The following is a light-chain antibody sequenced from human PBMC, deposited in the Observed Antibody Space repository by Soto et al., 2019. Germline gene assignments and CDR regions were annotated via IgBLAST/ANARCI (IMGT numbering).Light chain of an antibody. Sequence: DIQMTQSPSTLSASVGDRVTITCRASESISPWLAWYQQKPGKAPKIMIYKASSLEGGVPSRFSGSESGTEFTLTISSLQPDDCATYYCQQYKTYSRTFGQGTKLEIK. V-gene: IGKV1-5*03. CDR3: QQYKTYSRT. J-gene: IGKJ2*01. CDR1: ESISPW. CDR2: KAS.